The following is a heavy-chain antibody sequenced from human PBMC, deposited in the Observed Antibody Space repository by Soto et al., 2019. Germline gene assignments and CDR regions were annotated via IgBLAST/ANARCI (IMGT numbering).Heavy chain of an antibody. D-gene: IGHD2-15*01. V-gene: IGHV3-9*01. CDR3: AKGPWGVVGGGMPHFLH. CDR2: ISWNSDSL. J-gene: IGHJ1*01. CDR1: GFIFDDYA. Sequence: PGGSLRLSWAASGFIFDDYAMYWVRQAPGKGLEWVSSISWNSDSLVYADSVKGRFAISRDNAKNSLHLQMNGLRVDDTALYYCAKGPWGVVGGGMPHFLHWGHGTLVTACS.